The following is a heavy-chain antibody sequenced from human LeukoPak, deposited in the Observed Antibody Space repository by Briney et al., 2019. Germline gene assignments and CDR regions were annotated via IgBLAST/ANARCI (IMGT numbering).Heavy chain of an antibody. CDR2: IYTSGST. Sequence: SETLSLTCAVYGGSFSGYYWSWIRQPAGKGLEWIGRIYTSGSTNSNPSLKSRVTMSVDTSKGQFSLILSSVTAADTAVYYCARESSPGYCSSTSCPFDYWGQGTLVTVSS. V-gene: IGHV4-4*07. D-gene: IGHD2-2*01. CDR3: ARESSPGYCSSTSCPFDY. J-gene: IGHJ4*02. CDR1: GGSFSGYY.